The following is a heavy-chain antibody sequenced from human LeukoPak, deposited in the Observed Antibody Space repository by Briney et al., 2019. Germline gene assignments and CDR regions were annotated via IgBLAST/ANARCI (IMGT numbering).Heavy chain of an antibody. CDR2: IYSGGST. CDR3: ASYTAADAFDI. V-gene: IGHV3-66*01. Sequence: PGGSLRLSCAASGFIISSNYMNWVRQAPGKGLEWVSVIYSGGSTYYADSVKGRFTISRDNSKNTLYLQMNSLRAGDTAVYYCASYTAADAFDIWGQGTVVTVSS. CDR1: GFIISSNY. J-gene: IGHJ3*02. D-gene: IGHD3-16*01.